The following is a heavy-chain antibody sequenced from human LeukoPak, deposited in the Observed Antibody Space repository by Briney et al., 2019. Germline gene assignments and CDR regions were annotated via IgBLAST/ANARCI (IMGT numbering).Heavy chain of an antibody. CDR3: AKDNMVRGVGVWFDP. D-gene: IGHD3-10*01. CDR2: ISGSGGST. Sequence: GGSLRLSCAASGFTFSSYAMSWVRQAPGKGLEWVSAISGSGGSTYYADSVKGRFTISRDKSKNTLYLQMNSLRAEDTAVYYCAKDNMVRGVGVWFDPWGQGTLVTVSS. J-gene: IGHJ5*02. V-gene: IGHV3-23*01. CDR1: GFTFSSYA.